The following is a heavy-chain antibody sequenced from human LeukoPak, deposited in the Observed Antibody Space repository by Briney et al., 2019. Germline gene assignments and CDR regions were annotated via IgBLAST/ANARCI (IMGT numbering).Heavy chain of an antibody. D-gene: IGHD3-3*01. J-gene: IGHJ6*02. V-gene: IGHV1-69*13. CDR2: IIPIFGTA. CDR3: ARPNPPNYDLNLYYYYGMDV. CDR1: GYTFTSYG. Sequence: SVKVSCKASGYTFTSYGISWVRQAPGQGLEWMGGIIPIFGTANYAQKFQGRVTITADESTSTAYMELSSLRSEDTAVYYCARPNPPNYDLNLYYYYGMDVWGQGTTVTVSS.